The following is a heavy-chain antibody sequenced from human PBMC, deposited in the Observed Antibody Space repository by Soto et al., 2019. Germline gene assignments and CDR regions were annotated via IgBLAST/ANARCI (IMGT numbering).Heavy chain of an antibody. J-gene: IGHJ5*02. D-gene: IGHD2-15*01. V-gene: IGHV4-31*03. Sequence: QVQLQESGPGLVKPSQTLSLTCTVSGGSISSGGYYWSWIRQHPGKGLEWIGYIYYSGSTYYNPSLKRRVTISADPSKNQFSLKLSSVTAADTAVYYCARGITGYCSGGSCYSGWFDPWGQGTLVTVSS. CDR3: ARGITGYCSGGSCYSGWFDP. CDR2: IYYSGST. CDR1: GGSISSGGYY.